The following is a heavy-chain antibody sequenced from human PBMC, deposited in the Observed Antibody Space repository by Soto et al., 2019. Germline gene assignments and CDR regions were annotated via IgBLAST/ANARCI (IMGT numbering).Heavy chain of an antibody. J-gene: IGHJ4*02. CDR2: IVVGSGNT. D-gene: IGHD6-19*01. CDR3: AASPAYSSGWAGY. V-gene: IGHV1-58*01. Sequence: AASVKVSCKASGLTFTSSAVQWVRQARGQRLEWIGWIVVGSGNTNYAQKFQERVTITRDMSTSTAYMELSSLRSEDTAVYYCAASPAYSSGWAGYWGQGTLVTVSS. CDR1: GLTFTSSA.